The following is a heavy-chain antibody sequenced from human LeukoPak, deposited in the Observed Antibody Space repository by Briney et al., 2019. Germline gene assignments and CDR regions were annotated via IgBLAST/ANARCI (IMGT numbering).Heavy chain of an antibody. V-gene: IGHV3-30-3*01. CDR3: PRGHHAFDI. CDR1: GFTFSSYA. J-gene: IGHJ3*02. CDR2: ISYDGSNK. Sequence: PGRSLRLSCAASGFTFSSYAMHWVRQAPGKGLEWVAVISYDGSNKYYADSVKGRFTISRDNSKNTLYLQMNSLRAEDTAVYYCPRGHHAFDIWGQGTVVTVSS.